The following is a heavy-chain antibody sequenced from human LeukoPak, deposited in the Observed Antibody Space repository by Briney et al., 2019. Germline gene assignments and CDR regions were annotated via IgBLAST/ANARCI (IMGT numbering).Heavy chain of an antibody. CDR3: VRSWGRGLGSLTSSVEGFDI. D-gene: IGHD1-26*01. CDR1: GYTLTELS. V-gene: IGHV1-24*01. J-gene: IGHJ3*02. Sequence: ASVKVSCKVSGYTLTELSMHWVRQAPGKGLEWMGGFDPEDGETIYAQKFQGRVTMTEDTSTDTAYMELSSLRSEDTAVYYCVRSWGRGLGSLTSSVEGFDIWGQGTMVTVSS. CDR2: FDPEDGET.